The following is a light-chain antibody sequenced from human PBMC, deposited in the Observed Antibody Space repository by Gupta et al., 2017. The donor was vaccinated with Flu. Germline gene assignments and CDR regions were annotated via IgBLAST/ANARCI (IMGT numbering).Light chain of an antibody. CDR3: SSFTSTNTWV. CDR2: EVS. CDR1: TTDVGGYDY. Sequence: SALTQPASSSGSPGQSITISCTGTTTDVGGYDYVSWFQQHPGKAPKLMIYEVSNRPSGVSSRFSGSKSGNAASLTISGLQAEDEADYYCSSFTSTNTWVFGGGTKLTVL. V-gene: IGLV2-14*01. J-gene: IGLJ3*02.